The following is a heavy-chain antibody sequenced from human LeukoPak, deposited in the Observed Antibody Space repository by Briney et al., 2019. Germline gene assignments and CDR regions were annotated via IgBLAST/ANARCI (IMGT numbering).Heavy chain of an antibody. Sequence: GGSLRLSCAASGFTFISYGMSWVRQAPGKGLEWVSAISGSGGSTYYADSVKGRFTISRDNSKSTLYLQMNSVRAEDTAVYYCAKDRDIVATIILFDYWGQGTLVTVSS. D-gene: IGHD5-12*01. CDR3: AKDRDIVATIILFDY. J-gene: IGHJ4*02. CDR1: GFTFISYG. V-gene: IGHV3-23*01. CDR2: ISGSGGST.